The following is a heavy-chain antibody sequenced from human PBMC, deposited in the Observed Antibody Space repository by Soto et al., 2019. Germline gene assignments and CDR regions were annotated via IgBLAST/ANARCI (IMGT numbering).Heavy chain of an antibody. Sequence: PGGSLRLSCAASGFTFKDYYMSWIRQAPGRGLEWIAYISSRDRAMYADSVQGRFTISRDNANSSLFLQMNSLRADDTAVYYCGREMATSGWFQNYYYLGMDVWGQGTTVTVSS. CDR1: GFTFKDYY. CDR3: GREMATSGWFQNYYYLGMDV. V-gene: IGHV3-11*01. J-gene: IGHJ6*02. D-gene: IGHD6-19*01. CDR2: ISSRDRAM.